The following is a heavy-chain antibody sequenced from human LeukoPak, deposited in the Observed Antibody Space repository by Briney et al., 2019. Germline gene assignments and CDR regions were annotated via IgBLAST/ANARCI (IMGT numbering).Heavy chain of an antibody. D-gene: IGHD5-24*01. J-gene: IGHJ4*02. CDR3: AKDRGYNYPRYFDY. CDR1: GYTFTSYD. CDR2: MNPNSGNT. V-gene: IGHV1-8*01. Sequence: ASVKVSCKASGYTFTSYDINRVRQATGQGLEWMGWMNPNSGNTGYAQKFQGRVTMTRNTSISTAYMELSSLRSEDTAVYYCAKDRGYNYPRYFDYWGQGTLVTVSS.